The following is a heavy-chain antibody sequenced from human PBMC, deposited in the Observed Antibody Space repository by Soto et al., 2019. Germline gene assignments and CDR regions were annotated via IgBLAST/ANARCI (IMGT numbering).Heavy chain of an antibody. J-gene: IGHJ4*02. CDR2: IYYSGST. D-gene: IGHD3-22*01. CDR1: GGSISRGSYY. CDR3: ARDMGGYYFEPNDY. Sequence: SETLSLTCTVSGGSISRGSYYWSWIRQHPGKGLEWIGYIYYSGSTYYNPSLKSRVTISVDTSKNQFSLKLSSVTAADTAVYYCARDMGGYYFEPNDYWGQGTLVTVSS. V-gene: IGHV4-31*03.